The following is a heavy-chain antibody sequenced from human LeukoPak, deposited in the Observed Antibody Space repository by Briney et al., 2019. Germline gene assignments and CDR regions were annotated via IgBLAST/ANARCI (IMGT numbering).Heavy chain of an antibody. Sequence: ASVKVSCKASGYTFTSYGISWVRQAPGQGLEWMGWISAYNGNTNYAQKLQGRVTMTTDTSTSTAYMELRSLRSDDTAVYYCARAVGIFDWLPLFDYWGQGTLVTVSS. CDR2: ISAYNGNT. CDR3: ARAVGIFDWLPLFDY. CDR1: GYTFTSYG. V-gene: IGHV1-18*01. D-gene: IGHD3-9*01. J-gene: IGHJ4*02.